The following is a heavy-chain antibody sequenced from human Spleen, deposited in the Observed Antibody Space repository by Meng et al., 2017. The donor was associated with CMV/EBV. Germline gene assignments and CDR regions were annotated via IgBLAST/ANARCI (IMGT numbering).Heavy chain of an antibody. CDR3: ARDTVKALDY. CDR1: GFTFSSYA. CDR2: ISYDGSNK. D-gene: IGHD4-17*01. J-gene: IGHJ4*02. V-gene: IGHV3-30-3*01. Sequence: QGQLLGSGGGVVQPWRSLRLSCAASGFTFSSYAMHWVRQAPGKGLEWVAVISYDGSNKYYADSVKGRFTISRDNSKNTLYLQMNSLRAEDTAVYYCARDTVKALDYWGQGTLVTVSS.